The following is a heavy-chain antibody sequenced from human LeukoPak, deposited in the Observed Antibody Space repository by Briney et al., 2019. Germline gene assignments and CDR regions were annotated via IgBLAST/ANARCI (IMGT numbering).Heavy chain of an antibody. J-gene: IGHJ4*02. V-gene: IGHV1-24*01. CDR3: ATADSWIQDSFDY. Sequence: ASVKVSCKVSGYTLTELSMHWVRRAPGKGLELMGVFDPEDGETIYAQKFQGRVTMTEDTSTDTAYMELSSLRSEDTAVYYCATADSWIQDSFDYWGQGTLVTGSS. CDR2: FDPEDGET. D-gene: IGHD5-18*01. CDR1: GYTLTELS.